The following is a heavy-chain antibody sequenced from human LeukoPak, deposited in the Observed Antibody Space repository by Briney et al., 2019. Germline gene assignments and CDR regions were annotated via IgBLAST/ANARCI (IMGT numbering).Heavy chain of an antibody. CDR2: ISPYNGKT. V-gene: IGHV1-18*01. D-gene: IGHD4-11*01. J-gene: IGHJ4*02. CDR3: ARDLSKLDY. CDR1: NYTFTSYG. Sequence: GSVKVSCKAFNYTFTSYGISWVRQAPGKGLEWMAWISPYNGKTLYAEKYQGRVTLTTETSTDTAFMELTSLTSDDTAVYYCARDLSKLDYWGQGTLVSVSS.